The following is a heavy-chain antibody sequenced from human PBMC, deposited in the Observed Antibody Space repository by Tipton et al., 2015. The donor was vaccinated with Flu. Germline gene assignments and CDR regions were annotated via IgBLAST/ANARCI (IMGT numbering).Heavy chain of an antibody. D-gene: IGHD4-11*01. V-gene: IGHV4-38-2*01. CDR2: IHHTGTT. Sequence: TLSLTCSISGDSIASDYYWGWIRQPPGKGLEWIGNIHHTGTTYYNPSLRIGVNIIRDRSKNQFSLNLSFVTAADTAVYYCARRDYSNYVSVPKNWFDSWGQGILVTVSS. J-gene: IGHJ5*01. CDR1: GDSIASDYY. CDR3: ARRDYSNYVSVPKNWFDS.